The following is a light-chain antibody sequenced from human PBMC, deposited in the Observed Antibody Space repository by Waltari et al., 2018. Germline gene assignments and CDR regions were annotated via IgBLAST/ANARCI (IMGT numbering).Light chain of an antibody. CDR2: GAS. CDR1: QRIRSN. CDR3: QQYDNWLGT. V-gene: IGKV3-15*01. J-gene: IGKJ1*01. Sequence: EIVMTKSPVTLSVFAGERATLPCRADQRIRSNLAWYQHKPGQAPRLLIYGASTRATGIPTRFSGSGSVTEFTLTISSLQSEDFAVYFCQQYDNWLGTFGQGTKVEIK.